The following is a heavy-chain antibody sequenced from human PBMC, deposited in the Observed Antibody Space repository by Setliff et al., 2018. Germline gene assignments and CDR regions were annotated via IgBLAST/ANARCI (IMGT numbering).Heavy chain of an antibody. J-gene: IGHJ4*02. CDR3: AKVQESIVGALEY. CDR2: INGDGTIT. D-gene: IGHD1-26*01. CDR1: GFTFSKYW. Sequence: GGSLRLSCGGYGFTFSKYWMYWVRQVPGKGLVWVSRINGDGTITNYADSVKGRFTISRDNAKNTLYLQMNSLRGEDTAVYYCAKVQESIVGALEYWGQGALVTVSS. V-gene: IGHV3-74*01.